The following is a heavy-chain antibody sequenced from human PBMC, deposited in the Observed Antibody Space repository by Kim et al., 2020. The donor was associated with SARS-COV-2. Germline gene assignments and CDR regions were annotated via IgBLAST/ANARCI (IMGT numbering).Heavy chain of an antibody. V-gene: IGHV4-39*07. J-gene: IGHJ4*02. CDR2: IYYRGST. D-gene: IGHD1-26*01. Sequence: SETLSLTCTVSGFSISSRSYYWGWIRQPPGKGLEWIGSIYYRGSTYYNPSLKSRVTISVDTSKNQFSLNLRSVTAAATAVYYCSRDRINSGSYYLWCQGT. CDR1: GFSISSRSYY. CDR3: SRDRINSGSYYL.